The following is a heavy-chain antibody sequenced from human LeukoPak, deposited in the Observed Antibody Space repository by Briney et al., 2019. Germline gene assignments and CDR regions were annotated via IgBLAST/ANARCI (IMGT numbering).Heavy chain of an antibody. CDR2: IYLYGTT. CDR3: ARDTRGDKLTGIHGFDI. J-gene: IGHJ3*02. V-gene: IGHV4-4*02. D-gene: IGHD3-9*01. Sequence: SETLSLTCSVSIGSISSSKWWSWVRQSPVKGLEWIGEIYLYGTTNYNPSFTSRVTMSVDRSRNQFSLKLTSVTAADTAVYYCARDTRGDKLTGIHGFDIWGQGTMVTVSS. CDR1: IGSISSSKW.